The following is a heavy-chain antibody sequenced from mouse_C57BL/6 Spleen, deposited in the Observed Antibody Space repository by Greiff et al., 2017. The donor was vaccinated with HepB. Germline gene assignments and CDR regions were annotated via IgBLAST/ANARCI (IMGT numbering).Heavy chain of an antibody. CDR2: IDPETGGT. Sequence: VKLQESGAELVRPGASVTLSCKASGYTFTDYEMHWVKQTPVHGLEWIGAIDPETGGTAYNQKFKGKAILTADKSSSTAYMELRSLTSEDSAVYYCTRSDSSGHYLDYWGQGTTLTVSS. J-gene: IGHJ2*01. CDR3: TRSDSSGHYLDY. D-gene: IGHD3-2*02. CDR1: GYTFTDYE. V-gene: IGHV1-15*01.